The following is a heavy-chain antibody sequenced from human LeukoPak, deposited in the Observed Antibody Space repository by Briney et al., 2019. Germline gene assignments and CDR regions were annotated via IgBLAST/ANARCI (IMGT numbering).Heavy chain of an antibody. CDR2: ISGSGGST. CDR1: GFSFSSYD. D-gene: IGHD3-22*01. J-gene: IGHJ3*02. CDR3: TKDNRVVVIGAFGI. Sequence: GGSLRLSCAASGFSFSSYDMSWARQAPGKGLEWVSGISGSGGSTYYADSVKGRFTISRDISKNTLYLQMNSLRVEDTAIYYCTKDNRVVVIGAFGIWGQGTMVTVSS. V-gene: IGHV3-23*01.